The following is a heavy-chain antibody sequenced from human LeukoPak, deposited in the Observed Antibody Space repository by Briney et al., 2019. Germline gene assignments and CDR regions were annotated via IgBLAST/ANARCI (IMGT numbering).Heavy chain of an antibody. V-gene: IGHV3-30-3*01. CDR2: ISYDGSNK. CDR3: AKDPPTVTNY. J-gene: IGHJ4*02. Sequence: GRSLRLSCAASGFTFSSYAMHWVRQAPGKGLEWVAVISYDGSNKYYADSVKGRFTISRDNSKNTLYLQMNSLRAEDTAVYYCAKDPPTVTNYWGQGTLVTVSS. CDR1: GFTFSSYA. D-gene: IGHD4-17*01.